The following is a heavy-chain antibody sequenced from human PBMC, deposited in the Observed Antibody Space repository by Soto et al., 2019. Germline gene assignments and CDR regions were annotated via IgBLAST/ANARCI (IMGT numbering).Heavy chain of an antibody. CDR3: AYPYCSGGSCYSGSRPFDP. D-gene: IGHD2-15*01. J-gene: IGHJ5*02. CDR2: IIPIFGTA. V-gene: IGHV1-69*13. CDR1: GGGNLRDYR. Sequence: SVKVSCKASGGGNLRDYRTTWVRRAPGQGLEWMGGIIPIFGTANYAQKFQGRVTITADESTSTAYMELSSLRSEDTAVYYCAYPYCSGGSCYSGSRPFDPWGQGTLVTVSS.